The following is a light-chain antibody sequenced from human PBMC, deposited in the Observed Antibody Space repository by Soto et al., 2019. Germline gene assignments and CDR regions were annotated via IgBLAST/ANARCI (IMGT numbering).Light chain of an antibody. Sequence: QSVLTQPASVSGSPGQSITISCTGTSSDVGGYNYVSWYQQHPGKAPKLMIYDVTNRPSGVSNRFSGSKSGNTASLTISGLQADDDADDYCRSYPRSSPSVFGSGPNATVL. V-gene: IGLV2-14*03. CDR2: DVT. CDR1: SSDVGGYNY. CDR3: RSYPRSSPSV. J-gene: IGLJ1*01.